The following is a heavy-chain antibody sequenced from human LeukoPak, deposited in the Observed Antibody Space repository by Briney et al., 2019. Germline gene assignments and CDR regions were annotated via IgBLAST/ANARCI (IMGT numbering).Heavy chain of an antibody. CDR2: ISSSSTYI. CDR1: GLTFSSYS. J-gene: IGHJ4*02. Sequence: GGSLRLSSAASGLTFSSYSMNWVRQAPGKGLEWVSSISSSSTYIYYADSVKGRFTISRDNAKNSLYLQMNSLRAEDTAVYYCARDGSTVTNYYFDYWGQGTLVTVSS. D-gene: IGHD4-11*01. CDR3: ARDGSTVTNYYFDY. V-gene: IGHV3-21*01.